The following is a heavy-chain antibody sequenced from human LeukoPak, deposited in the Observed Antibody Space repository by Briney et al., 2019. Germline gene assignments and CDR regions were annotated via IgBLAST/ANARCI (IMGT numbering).Heavy chain of an antibody. CDR2: IRSKANSYAT. J-gene: IGHJ5*02. CDR1: GFTFSGSA. CDR3: TSYGHDYLSNIYNWFDP. Sequence: GGFLKLSCAASGFTFSGSAMHWVRQASGKGLEWVGRIRSKANSYATAYAASVKGRFTISRDDSKNTAYLQMNSLKTEDTAVYYCTSYGHDYLSNIYNWFDPWGQGTLVTVSS. D-gene: IGHD2/OR15-2a*01. V-gene: IGHV3-73*01.